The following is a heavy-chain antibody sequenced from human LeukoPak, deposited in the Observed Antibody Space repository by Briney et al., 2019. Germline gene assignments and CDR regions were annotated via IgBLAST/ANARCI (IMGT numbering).Heavy chain of an antibody. CDR3: AKGSGATYDY. J-gene: IGHJ4*02. CDR2: ITDSGDST. CDR1: GFTFSSYA. D-gene: IGHD1-14*01. Sequence: PGGSLRLSCAASGFTFSSYAMTWVRQAPGKGLEWVSSITDSGDSTYYADSVKGRFTISRDNSKNTVYLQVKSLRAEDTAVYYCAKGSGATYDYWGQGTLVTVSS. V-gene: IGHV3-23*01.